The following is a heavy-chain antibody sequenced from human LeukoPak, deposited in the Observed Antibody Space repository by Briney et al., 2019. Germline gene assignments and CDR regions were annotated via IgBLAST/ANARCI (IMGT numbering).Heavy chain of an antibody. CDR1: GFTFSDYY. Sequence: GGSLRLSCAASGFTFSDYYMSWIRQAPGKGLEWVSYISSNGSTIYYADSVKGRFTISRDNAKNSLYLQMNSLRAEDTAVYYCARDQRVAKISTHYYYYMDVWGKGTTVTVFS. D-gene: IGHD5-12*01. CDR2: ISSNGSTI. J-gene: IGHJ6*03. CDR3: ARDQRVAKISTHYYYYMDV. V-gene: IGHV3-11*04.